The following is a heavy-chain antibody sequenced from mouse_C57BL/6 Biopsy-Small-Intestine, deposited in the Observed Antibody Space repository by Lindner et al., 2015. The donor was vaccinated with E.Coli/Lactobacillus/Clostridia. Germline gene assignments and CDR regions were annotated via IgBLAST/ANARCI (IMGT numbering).Heavy chain of an antibody. CDR1: GFTFSSYA. CDR3: GRDPLDYAMDY. J-gene: IGHJ4*01. CDR2: ISDGGSYT. Sequence: VQLQESGGGLVKPGGSLKLSCAASGFTFSSYAMSWVRQTPEKRLEWVATISDGGSYTYYPDNVQGRFTISRDNAKNNLYLQMSHLKSEDTAMYYCGRDPLDYAMDYWGQGTSVTVSS. V-gene: IGHV5-4*01.